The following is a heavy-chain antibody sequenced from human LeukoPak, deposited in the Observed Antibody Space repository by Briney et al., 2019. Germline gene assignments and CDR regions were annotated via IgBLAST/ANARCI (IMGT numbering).Heavy chain of an antibody. CDR3: AREAHHYDFWSGYMYYYYMDV. D-gene: IGHD3-3*01. Sequence: GGSLRLSCAASGFTFSSYWMHWVRQVPGKGLVWVSRINSDGSSTSYADSVKGRFTISRDNAKNTLYLQMNSLRAEDTAVYYCAREAHHYDFWSGYMYYYYMDVWGKGTTVTVSS. CDR1: GFTFSSYW. CDR2: INSDGSST. J-gene: IGHJ6*03. V-gene: IGHV3-74*01.